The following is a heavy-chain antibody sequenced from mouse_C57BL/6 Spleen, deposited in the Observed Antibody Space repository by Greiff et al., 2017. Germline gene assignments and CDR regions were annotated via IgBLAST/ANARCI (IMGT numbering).Heavy chain of an antibody. CDR2: IDPETGGT. D-gene: IGHD1-1*01. CDR3: TRPYYYGSSYVAY. V-gene: IGHV1-15*01. J-gene: IGHJ3*01. Sequence: VKLVESGAELVRPGASVTLSCKASGYTFTDYEMHWVKQTPVHGLEWIGAIDPETGGTAYNQKFKGKAILTADKSSSTAYMELRSLTSEDSAVXYCTRPYYYGSSYVAYWGQGTLVTVSA. CDR1: GYTFTDYE.